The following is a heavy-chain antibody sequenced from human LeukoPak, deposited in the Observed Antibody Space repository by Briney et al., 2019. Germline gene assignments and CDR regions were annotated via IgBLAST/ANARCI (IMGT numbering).Heavy chain of an antibody. CDR1: GYTFTGYY. J-gene: IGHJ3*02. Sequence: ASVKVSCKASGYTFTGYYMHWVRQAPGQGLEWMGGIIPIFGTANYAQKFQGRVTITADESTSTAYMELSSLRSEDTAVYYCARDRSGLVVRLDAFDIWGQGTMVTVSS. D-gene: IGHD6-19*01. CDR3: ARDRSGLVVRLDAFDI. V-gene: IGHV1-69*13. CDR2: IIPIFGTA.